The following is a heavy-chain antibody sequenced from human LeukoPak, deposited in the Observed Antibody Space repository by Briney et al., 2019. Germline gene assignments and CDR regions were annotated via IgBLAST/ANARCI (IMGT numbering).Heavy chain of an antibody. CDR1: GFTFSDYY. CDR2: ISSNGATI. J-gene: IGHJ4*02. CDR3: ARGMQFDY. V-gene: IGHV3-11*01. Sequence: GSLRLSCAASGFTFSDYYMNWIRQTPGKGLEWVSYISSNGATIYYADSVKGRFTISRDNANNSLYLQMNSLRAEDTAIYYCARGMQFDYWGQGTLVTASS.